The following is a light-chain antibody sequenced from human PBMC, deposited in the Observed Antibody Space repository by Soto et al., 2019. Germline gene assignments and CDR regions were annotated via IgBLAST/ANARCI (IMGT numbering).Light chain of an antibody. V-gene: IGLV1-51*01. CDR3: GTWDSSLSVAV. CDR2: DND. CDR1: SSNIGDNY. J-gene: IGLJ7*01. Sequence: QSELTQPPSGSAAAGQKVTISCSGSSSNIGDNYVSWYQQVPGTAPKLLIYDNDQRSSGTPDRFSAYKSGTSATLGITGLQTGDEADYYCGTWDSSLSVAVFGGGTQLTVL.